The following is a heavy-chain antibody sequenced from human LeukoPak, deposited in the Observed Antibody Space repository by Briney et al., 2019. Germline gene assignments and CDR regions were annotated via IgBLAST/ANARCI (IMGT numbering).Heavy chain of an antibody. CDR3: ARSYYYGSGSYYKIFFWC. Sequence: ASVKVSCKASGYTFTSYAMHWVRQAPGQRLEWMGWINAGNGNTKYSQKFQGRVTITRDTSASTAYMELSSLRSEDTAVYYCARSYYYGSGSYYKIFFWCWGQGTLVTVSS. V-gene: IGHV1-3*01. CDR1: GYTFTSYA. D-gene: IGHD3-10*01. CDR2: INAGNGNT. J-gene: IGHJ4*02.